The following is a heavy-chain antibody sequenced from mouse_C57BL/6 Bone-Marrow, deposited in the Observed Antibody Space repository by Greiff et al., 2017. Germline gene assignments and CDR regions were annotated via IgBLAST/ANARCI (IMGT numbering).Heavy chain of an antibody. CDR3: ARWGYYSHYAMDY. D-gene: IGHD2-12*01. CDR1: GYTFTSYW. CDR2: IHPNSGST. J-gene: IGHJ4*01. Sequence: QVQLKQPGAELVKPGASVKLSCKASGYTFTSYWMHWVKQRPGQGLEWIGMIHPNSGSTNYNEKFKNKATLTVDKSSSKAYMQLSSLTSKDSAVYYCARWGYYSHYAMDYWGQGTTVTVSS. V-gene: IGHV1-64*01.